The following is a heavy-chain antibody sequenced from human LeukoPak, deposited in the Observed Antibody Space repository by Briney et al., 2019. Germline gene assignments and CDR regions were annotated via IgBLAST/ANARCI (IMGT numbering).Heavy chain of an antibody. Sequence: GGSLRLSCAASGFSFSGSAIHWVRQALGKGLEWVGRIRGAGYSDAPAYVASVRGRFTISRDDSKSTAYLQMNSLKAEDTAVYYCTVPASGGNWFDPWGPGTLVTVSS. CDR2: IRGAGYSDAP. CDR3: TVPASGGNWFDP. V-gene: IGHV3-73*01. J-gene: IGHJ5*02. D-gene: IGHD2-2*01. CDR1: GFSFSGSA.